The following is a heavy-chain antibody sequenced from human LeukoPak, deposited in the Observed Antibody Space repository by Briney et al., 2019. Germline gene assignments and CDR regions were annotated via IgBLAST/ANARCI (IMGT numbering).Heavy chain of an antibody. Sequence: PSETLSLTCTVSGGSISSYYWSWIRQSPGKGLEWIGYICSSGSTNYNPSLKCRVTMSVDTSKNQFSLKLNSVAAADTAVYYCTRDLYGDYGYWGQGTLVTVFS. J-gene: IGHJ4*02. D-gene: IGHD4-17*01. V-gene: IGHV4-59*01. CDR1: GGSISSYY. CDR3: TRDLYGDYGY. CDR2: ICSSGST.